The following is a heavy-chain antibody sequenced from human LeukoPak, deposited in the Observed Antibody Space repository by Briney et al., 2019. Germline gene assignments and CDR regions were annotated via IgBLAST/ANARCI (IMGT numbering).Heavy chain of an antibody. CDR1: GGSVSSGSYY. V-gene: IGHV4-61*02. D-gene: IGHD2-2*02. J-gene: IGHJ5*02. CDR2: IYTSGST. CDR3: ARNIVVVPAAIGQDNWFDP. Sequence: SQTPSLTCTVSGGSVSSGSYYWSWIRQPAGKGLEWIGRIYTSGSTNYNPSLKSRVTISVDTSKNQFSLKLSSVTAADTAVYYCARNIVVVPAAIGQDNWFDPWGQGTLVTVSS.